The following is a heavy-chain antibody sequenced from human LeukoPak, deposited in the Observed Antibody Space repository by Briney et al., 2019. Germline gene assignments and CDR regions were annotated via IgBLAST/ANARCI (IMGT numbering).Heavy chain of an antibody. CDR3: ARDMGELLYYYYYYMDV. J-gene: IGHJ6*03. Sequence: GGSLRLSCAASGFTFSSYSMNWVRQAPGRGLVWVSYISSSSSTIYYADSVKGRFTISRDNAKNSLYLQMNSLRAEDTAVYYCARDMGELLYYYYYYMDVWGKGTTVTVSS. CDR1: GFTFSSYS. V-gene: IGHV3-48*01. D-gene: IGHD1-26*01. CDR2: ISSSSSTI.